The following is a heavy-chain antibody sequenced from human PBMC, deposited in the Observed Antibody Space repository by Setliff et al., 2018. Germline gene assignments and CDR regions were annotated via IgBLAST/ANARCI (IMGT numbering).Heavy chain of an antibody. CDR1: GLTFSSYA. CDR3: AKGYCSSTSCYVDY. CDR2: ISYDGSNK. V-gene: IGHV3-30*04. J-gene: IGHJ4*02. D-gene: IGHD2-2*01. Sequence: GGSLRLSCAASGLTFSSYAMHWVRQAPGKGLEWVAVISYDGSNKYYADSVKGRFTISRDNSKNTLYLQMNSLRAEDTAVYYCAKGYCSSTSCYVDYWGQGTLVTVSS.